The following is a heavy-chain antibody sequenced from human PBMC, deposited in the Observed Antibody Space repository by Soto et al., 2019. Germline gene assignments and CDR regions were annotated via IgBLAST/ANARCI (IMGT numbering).Heavy chain of an antibody. CDR1: GFTFSSYS. D-gene: IGHD5-12*01. CDR2: ISSNSSYI. J-gene: IGHJ4*02. CDR3: ARMVDSGYDYAAAAGYDY. Sequence: GGSLRLSCAASGFTFSSYSMNWVRQAPGKGLEWVSSISSNSSYIYYADSVKGRFTISRDNAKNSLYLQMNSLRAEDTAVYYCARMVDSGYDYAAAAGYDYWGQGT. V-gene: IGHV3-21*01.